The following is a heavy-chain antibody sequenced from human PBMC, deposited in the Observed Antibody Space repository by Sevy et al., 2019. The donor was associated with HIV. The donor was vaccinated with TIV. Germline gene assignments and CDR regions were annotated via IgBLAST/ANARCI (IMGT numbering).Heavy chain of an antibody. Sequence: GGSLRLSCAASGFTFSNAWMSWVRQAPGKGLEWVGRIKSKTDGGTTDDAAPVKGRFTISREDSKNRLYLQMNSLKTEDTAVYYCTTDTSSDDAFDIWGQGTMVTVSS. V-gene: IGHV3-15*01. CDR1: GFTFSNAW. CDR3: TTDTSSDDAFDI. CDR2: IKSKTDGGTT. J-gene: IGHJ3*02. D-gene: IGHD6-19*01.